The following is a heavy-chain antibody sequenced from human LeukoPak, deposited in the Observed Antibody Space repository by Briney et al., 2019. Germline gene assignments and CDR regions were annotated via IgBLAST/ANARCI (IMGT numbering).Heavy chain of an antibody. CDR1: GGSFSRYA. Sequence: SVKVSCKASGGSFSRYAISWVRQAPGQGLEWMGGIIPIFGTANYAQKFQGRVTITADESTRTAYMELRTLGSEDTAIYYCARGSGETGGYYYVYWGRGTPVTVSS. J-gene: IGHJ4*02. D-gene: IGHD3-22*01. CDR2: IIPIFGTA. V-gene: IGHV1-69*13. CDR3: ARGSGETGGYYYVY.